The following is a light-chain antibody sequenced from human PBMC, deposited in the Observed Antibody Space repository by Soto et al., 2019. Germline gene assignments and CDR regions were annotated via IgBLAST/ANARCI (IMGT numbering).Light chain of an antibody. CDR3: QQTYSTPYT. V-gene: IGKV1-39*01. J-gene: IGKJ2*01. CDR2: TAG. CDR1: QRITTY. Sequence: IQMTQSPSSLSASVGDRVTITCRASQRITTYLNWYQQKPGNAPKLLITTAGTLQRGVPSRFGGSGSGTDFTLTITSLQREDFATYFCQQTYSTPYTFGQGTKLEIK.